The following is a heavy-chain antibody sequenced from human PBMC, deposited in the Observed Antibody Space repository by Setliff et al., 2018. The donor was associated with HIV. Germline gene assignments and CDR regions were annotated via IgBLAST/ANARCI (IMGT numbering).Heavy chain of an antibody. D-gene: IGHD6-19*01. CDR2: IKRKSDGGTI. CDR1: GFTFSSYA. J-gene: IGHJ3*02. Sequence: GGSLRLSCAASGFTFSSYAMSWVRQAPGKGLEWVGRIKRKSDGGTIDYAAPVQGRFVISRDDLQNLLSLQLNALRTEDTGVYYCTTATIPPAGWGALDIWGPGTTVTVSS. CDR3: TTATIPPAGWGALDI. V-gene: IGHV3-15*01.